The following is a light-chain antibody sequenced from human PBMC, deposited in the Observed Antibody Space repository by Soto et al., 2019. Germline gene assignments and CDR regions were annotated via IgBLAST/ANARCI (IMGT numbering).Light chain of an antibody. J-gene: IGKJ1*01. CDR1: QSVDIN. CDR3: QQASSLPRT. Sequence: EIVLTQSPGTLSVSPGDRVTLSCRASQSVDINLAWYQQRAGQAPRLLVYGASTKAIGMPGRFSGSGSGTDFTLTISSLEPEDFAVYYCQQASSLPRTFGRGTKVDIK. CDR2: GAS. V-gene: IGKV3-11*01.